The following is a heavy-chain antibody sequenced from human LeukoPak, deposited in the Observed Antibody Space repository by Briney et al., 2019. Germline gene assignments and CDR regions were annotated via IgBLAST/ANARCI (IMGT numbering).Heavy chain of an antibody. V-gene: IGHV3-66*01. Sequence: GGSLRLSCAASGFTVSSNYMSWVRQAPGKGLEWVSVIYSGGSTYYADSVKGRFTISRDNSKNTLYLQMNSLRAEDTAVYYCAKDWQQLYYFDYWGQGTLVTVSS. D-gene: IGHD6-13*01. CDR3: AKDWQQLYYFDY. CDR1: GFTVSSNY. J-gene: IGHJ4*02. CDR2: IYSGGST.